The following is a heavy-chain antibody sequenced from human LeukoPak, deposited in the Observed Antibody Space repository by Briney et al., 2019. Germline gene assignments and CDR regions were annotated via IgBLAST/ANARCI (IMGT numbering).Heavy chain of an antibody. V-gene: IGHV3-48*01. CDR2: ISSSSSTI. CDR3: ARGLSGGYFDY. J-gene: IGHJ4*02. D-gene: IGHD1-26*01. CDR1: GFTFSSYG. Sequence: GGSLRLSCAASGFTFSSYGMHWVRQAPGKGLEWVSYISSSSSTIYYADSVKGRFTISRDNAKNSLYLQMNSLRAEDTAVYYCARGLSGGYFDYWGQGTLVTVSS.